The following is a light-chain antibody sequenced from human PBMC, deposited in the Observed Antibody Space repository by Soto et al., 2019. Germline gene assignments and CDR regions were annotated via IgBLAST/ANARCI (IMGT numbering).Light chain of an antibody. CDR2: TNN. V-gene: IGLV1-47*01. CDR1: SANIGRNHY. Sequence: QSVLTQPPSASGTPGQRVTISCSGRSANIGRNHYVYWYQQLPGTAPKLLIYTNNQPPSGVPDRFSGSKSGTSASLAISGLRSEDEADYYCATWDDSLSGPVFGGGTQLTVL. J-gene: IGLJ7*01. CDR3: ATWDDSLSGPV.